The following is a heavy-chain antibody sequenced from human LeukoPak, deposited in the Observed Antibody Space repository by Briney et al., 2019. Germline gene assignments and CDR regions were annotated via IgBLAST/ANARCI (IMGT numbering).Heavy chain of an antibody. D-gene: IGHD2-2*03. J-gene: IGHJ6*02. V-gene: IGHV3-30-3*01. CDR2: ISYEGSSK. CDR1: GFTFSHYA. Sequence: PGRSLRLSCAASGFTFSHYAMYWVRQAPGKGLEWVAGISYEGSSKYNADSVKGRFTMSRDNSKNTLYVEMNSLRAEDTAVYYCARGGYCTSANCYPPPNYFGMDVWGQGTTVTVSS. CDR3: ARGGYCTSANCYPPPNYFGMDV.